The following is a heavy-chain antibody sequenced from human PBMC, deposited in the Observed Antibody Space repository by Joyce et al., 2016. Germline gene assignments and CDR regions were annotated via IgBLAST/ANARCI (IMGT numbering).Heavy chain of an antibody. V-gene: IGHV1-69*06. Sequence: GRQAPGQGLEWVGGIIPVLVTPHYAQKFQGTVAITADTGTSTVFMEVRSLRSDDTAMYYCASGIAGYCSSSACPRPLDVWGQGTKVIVS. J-gene: IGHJ3*01. CDR3: ASGIAGYCSSSACPRPLDV. D-gene: IGHD2-2*01. CDR2: IIPVLVTP.